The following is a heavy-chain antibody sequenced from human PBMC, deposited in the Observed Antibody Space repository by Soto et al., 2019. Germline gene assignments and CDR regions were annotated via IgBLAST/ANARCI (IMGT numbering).Heavy chain of an antibody. CDR3: AKSPADYVWGSYRYHYYYGMDV. CDR1: GFTFSSYG. CDR2: ISYDGSNK. Sequence: GSLRLSCAASGFTFSSYGMHWVRQAPGKGLEWVAVISYDGSNKYYADSVKGRFTISRDNSKNTLYLQMNSLRAEDTAVYYCAKSPADYVWGSYRYHYYYGMDVWGQGTTVTVSS. D-gene: IGHD3-16*02. V-gene: IGHV3-30*18. J-gene: IGHJ6*02.